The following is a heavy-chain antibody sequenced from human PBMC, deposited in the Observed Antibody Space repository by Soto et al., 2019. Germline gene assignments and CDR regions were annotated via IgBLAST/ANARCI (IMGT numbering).Heavy chain of an antibody. J-gene: IGHJ5*02. CDR1: GFSFSSHA. CDR2: ISYDGSDK. V-gene: IGHV3-30*04. CDR3: AT. Sequence: GGSLRLSCAVSGFSFSSHALHWVRQAPGKGLEWVAVISYDGSDKYYADSVQGRFTISRDNSQNMLYLQMHSLRAEDTAIYYSATWGQGTLVTVSS.